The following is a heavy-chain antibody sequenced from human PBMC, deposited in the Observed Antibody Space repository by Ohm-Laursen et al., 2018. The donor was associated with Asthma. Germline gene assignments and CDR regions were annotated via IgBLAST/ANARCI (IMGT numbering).Heavy chain of an antibody. V-gene: IGHV1-46*01. CDR2: INPSGGST. CDR3: ARDRGSGFLDY. CDR1: GYTFTSYY. Sequence: SVKVSCKASGYTFTSYYMRWVRQAPGQGLEWMGIINPSGGSTSYAQKFQGRVTMTRDTSTSTVYMELSSLRSEDTAVYYCARDRGSGFLDYWGQGTLVTVSS. D-gene: IGHD3-10*01. J-gene: IGHJ4*02.